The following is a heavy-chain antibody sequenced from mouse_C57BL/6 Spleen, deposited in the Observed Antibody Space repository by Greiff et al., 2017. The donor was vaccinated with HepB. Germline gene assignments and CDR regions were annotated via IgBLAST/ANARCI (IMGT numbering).Heavy chain of an antibody. Sequence: LKESGAELVKPGASVKISCKASGYAFSSYWMNWVKQRPGKGLEWIGQIYPGDGDTNYNGKFKGKATLTADKSSSTAYMQLSSLTSEDSAVYFCARSLLLLRYAMDYWGQGTSVTVSS. V-gene: IGHV1-80*01. CDR3: ARSLLLLRYAMDY. CDR1: GYAFSSYW. J-gene: IGHJ4*01. D-gene: IGHD1-1*01. CDR2: IYPGDGDT.